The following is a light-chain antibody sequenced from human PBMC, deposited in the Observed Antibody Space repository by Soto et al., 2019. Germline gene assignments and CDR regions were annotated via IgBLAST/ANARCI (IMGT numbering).Light chain of an antibody. CDR1: QSVSSY. J-gene: IGKJ5*01. CDR2: DTS. Sequence: IVLAQSPATLCVSPGEIATLSGRASQSVSSYLAWYQHKPGQAPRLLIYDTSNRATGIPARFSGSGSGTDFTLTISSLEPEDFAVYYCQQRSNWPPITFGQGTRLENK. CDR3: QQRSNWPPIT. V-gene: IGKV3-11*01.